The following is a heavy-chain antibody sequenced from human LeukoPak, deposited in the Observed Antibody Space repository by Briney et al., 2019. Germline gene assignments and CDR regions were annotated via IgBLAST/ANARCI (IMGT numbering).Heavy chain of an antibody. V-gene: IGHV4-30-2*01. Sequence: SETLSLTCAVSGVPISSGGYPWRRIRQAPGKGLGWNGYIYHGGSTYYTPSIKGRVTISVDRSNNQFSLKLSSVTAADTAVYYCAAHVGVFGRNSFDPWGQGTLVTVSS. CDR1: GVPISSGGYP. CDR2: IYHGGST. J-gene: IGHJ5*02. D-gene: IGHD3-10*02. CDR3: AAHVGVFGRNSFDP.